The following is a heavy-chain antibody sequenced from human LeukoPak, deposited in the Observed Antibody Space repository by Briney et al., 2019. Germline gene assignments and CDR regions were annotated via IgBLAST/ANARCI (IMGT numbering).Heavy chain of an antibody. V-gene: IGHV3-7*01. CDR2: IKQDGSEK. Sequence: GGSLRLSCAASGFTFSSYGMHWVRQAPGKGLEWVANIKQDGSEKYYVDSVKGRFTISRDNAKNSLYLQMNSLRAEDTAVYYCARDKVDIVVVPAKESDYKYYYFMDVWGKGTTVTVSS. CDR1: GFTFSSYG. J-gene: IGHJ6*03. CDR3: ARDKVDIVVVPAKESDYKYYYFMDV. D-gene: IGHD2-2*01.